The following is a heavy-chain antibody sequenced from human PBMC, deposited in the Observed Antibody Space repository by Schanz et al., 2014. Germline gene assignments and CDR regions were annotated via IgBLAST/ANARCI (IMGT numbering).Heavy chain of an antibody. CDR2: ISNDGSIK. J-gene: IGHJ4*02. D-gene: IGHD2-15*01. CDR1: GFTFSDYY. V-gene: IGHV3-30-3*01. CDR3: ARDRGYCSGGSCLTFDY. Sequence: VQLLESGGGLVQPGGSLRLSCAASGFTFSDYYMSWIRQAPGKGLEWVALISNDGSIKYYADSVEGRFTISRDNSRNTLYLQMNTLRAEDTAVYYCARDRGYCSGGSCLTFDYWGQGTLVTVSS.